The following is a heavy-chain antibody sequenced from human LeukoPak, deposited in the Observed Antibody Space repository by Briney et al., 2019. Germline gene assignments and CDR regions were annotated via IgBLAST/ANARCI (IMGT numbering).Heavy chain of an antibody. CDR3: ARAYRGYCSGGSCLYYFDY. J-gene: IGHJ4*02. D-gene: IGHD2-15*01. V-gene: IGHV4-34*01. CDR1: GGSFSGYY. CDR2: INHSGST. Sequence: SETLSLTCAVYGGSFSGYYWSWIRQPPGKGLEWIGEINHSGSTNYNPSLKSRVTISVDTSKNQFSLKLSSVTAADTAVYYCARAYRGYCSGGSCLYYFDYWGQGTLVTVSS.